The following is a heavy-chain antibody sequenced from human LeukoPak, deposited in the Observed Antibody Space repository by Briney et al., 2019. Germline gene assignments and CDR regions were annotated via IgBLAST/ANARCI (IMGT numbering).Heavy chain of an antibody. V-gene: IGHV7-4-1*02. CDR3: ARDRVGMDV. Sequence: ASVKVSCKASGHTFTYYAMNWVRQAPGQGLEWMGWIDTNTGNPTYAQGFTGRFVFSLDTSVSTAYLQISSLKAEDIAIYYCARDRVGMDVWGQGTTVTVSS. J-gene: IGHJ6*02. CDR2: IDTNTGNP. CDR1: GHTFTYYA.